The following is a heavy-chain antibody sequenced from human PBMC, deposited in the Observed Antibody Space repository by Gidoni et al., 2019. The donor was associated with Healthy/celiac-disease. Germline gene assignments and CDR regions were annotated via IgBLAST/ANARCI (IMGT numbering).Heavy chain of an antibody. D-gene: IGHD6-13*01. J-gene: IGHJ4*02. Sequence: EVQLLESGGGLVQPGGSLRLSCAASGFTFRSYAMSGVRQAPGKGLELVSAISGSGGSTYYADSVKCRFTISRDNSKNTLYLQMNSLRAEDTAVYYCARSGDSPWDYWGQGTLVTVSS. CDR3: ARSGDSPWDY. CDR1: GFTFRSYA. CDR2: ISGSGGST. V-gene: IGHV3-23*01.